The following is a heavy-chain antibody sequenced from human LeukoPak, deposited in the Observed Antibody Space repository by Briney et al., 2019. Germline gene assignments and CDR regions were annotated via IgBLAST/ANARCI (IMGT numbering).Heavy chain of an antibody. Sequence: ASVKVSCKASGYTFTDYYMHWVRQAPGQGLEWMGWINPNSGGTNYAQKFQGRVTMTRDTSISTAYLEMSRLRSDDTAVYYCAADLSSGYHLYYFDYWGQGTLVTVSS. J-gene: IGHJ4*02. CDR1: GYTFTDYY. D-gene: IGHD3-22*01. CDR3: AADLSSGYHLYYFDY. V-gene: IGHV1-2*02. CDR2: INPNSGGT.